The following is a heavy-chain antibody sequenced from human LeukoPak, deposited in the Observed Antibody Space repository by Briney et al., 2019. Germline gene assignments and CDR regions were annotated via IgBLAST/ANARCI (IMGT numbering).Heavy chain of an antibody. D-gene: IGHD6-13*01. CDR1: GFTFSSYW. Sequence: GGSLRLSCAASGFTFSSYWMSWVRQAPGKGLEWVANIKQDGSEKYYVDSVRGRFTISRDNAKNSLYLQMNSLRAEDTAVYYCARDSEYSSSWYDAYGMDVWGQGTTVTVSS. J-gene: IGHJ6*02. CDR3: ARDSEYSSSWYDAYGMDV. CDR2: IKQDGSEK. V-gene: IGHV3-7*01.